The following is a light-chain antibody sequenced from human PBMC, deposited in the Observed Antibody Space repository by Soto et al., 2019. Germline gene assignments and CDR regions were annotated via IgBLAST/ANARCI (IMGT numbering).Light chain of an antibody. CDR1: QTISSN. CDR2: GES. CDR3: QQYDHWPYT. V-gene: IGKV3-15*01. J-gene: IGKJ2*01. Sequence: EIVMTQSPATLSVSPGERATLSCRASQTISSNLAWHQQKPGQAPRLLIYGESARATGVAARFSGSGSGTEFPLTISSLQSEEFAVYYCQQYDHWPYTFGQGNNLEIK.